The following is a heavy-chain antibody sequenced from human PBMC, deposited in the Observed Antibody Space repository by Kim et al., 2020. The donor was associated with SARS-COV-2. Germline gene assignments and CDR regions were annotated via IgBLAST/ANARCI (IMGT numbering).Heavy chain of an antibody. CDR3: ARESKSLRGGSLNN. J-gene: IGHJ4*02. Sequence: ADSVKGRFTISRDNAKNSLYLQMTSLRAEDTAVYYCARESKSLRGGSLNNWGQGTLVTVSS. D-gene: IGHD2-15*01. V-gene: IGHV3-48*03.